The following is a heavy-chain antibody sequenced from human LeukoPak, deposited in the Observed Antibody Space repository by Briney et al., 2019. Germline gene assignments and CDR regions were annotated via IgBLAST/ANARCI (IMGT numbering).Heavy chain of an antibody. CDR3: ARDGRDSSGYYKNWFDP. J-gene: IGHJ5*02. Sequence: EASVKVSCKASGYTLSSYYMHWVRQAPGQGLEWMGIINPSGGSTSYAQKFQGRVTMTRDTSTSTVYMELSSLRSEDTVVYYCARDGRDSSGYYKNWFDPWGQGTLVTVSS. CDR2: INPSGGST. CDR1: GYTLSSYY. D-gene: IGHD3-22*01. V-gene: IGHV1-46*01.